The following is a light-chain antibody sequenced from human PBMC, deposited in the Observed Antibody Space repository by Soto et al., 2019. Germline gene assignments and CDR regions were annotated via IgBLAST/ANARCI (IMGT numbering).Light chain of an antibody. CDR3: SSYTSRSTLV. V-gene: IGLV2-14*01. CDR2: DVS. Sequence: QSALTQPASVSGSPGQSITISCTGTSSDVGGYNYVSWYQQHPGKAPKHMIYDVSDRPSGVSSRFSGSKSGNTASLTISGLQAEDEADYYCSSYTSRSTLVFGGGTKLTVL. J-gene: IGLJ2*01. CDR1: SSDVGGYNY.